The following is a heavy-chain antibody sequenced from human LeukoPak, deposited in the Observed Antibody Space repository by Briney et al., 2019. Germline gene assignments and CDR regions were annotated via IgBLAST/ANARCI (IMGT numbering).Heavy chain of an antibody. J-gene: IGHJ4*02. CDR3: ARGTRSGYSYGYVRGFDY. D-gene: IGHD5-18*01. V-gene: IGHV4-34*01. CDR1: GGSFSGYY. Sequence: SETLSLTCAVYGGSFSGYYWSWIRQPPGKGLEWIGEINHSGSTNYNPSLKSRVTISVDTSKNQFSLKLSSVTAAGTAVYYCARGTRSGYSYGYVRGFDYWGQGTLVTVSS. CDR2: INHSGST.